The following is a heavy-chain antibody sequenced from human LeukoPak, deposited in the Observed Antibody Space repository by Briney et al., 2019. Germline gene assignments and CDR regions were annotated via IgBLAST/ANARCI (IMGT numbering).Heavy chain of an antibody. Sequence: GASVKVSCKASGGTFSSYAISWVRQAPGQGLEWMGRIIPIFGIANYAQKFQGRVTITADKSTSTAYMELSSLRSEDTAVYYCAREIPTTPSDYYYYYGMDVWGQGTTVTVSS. V-gene: IGHV1-69*04. CDR1: GGTFSSYA. CDR2: IIPIFGIA. J-gene: IGHJ6*02. CDR3: AREIPTTPSDYYYYYGMDV. D-gene: IGHD1-14*01.